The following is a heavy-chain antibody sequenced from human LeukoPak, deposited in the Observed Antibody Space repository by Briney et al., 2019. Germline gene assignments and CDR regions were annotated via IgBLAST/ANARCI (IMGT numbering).Heavy chain of an antibody. CDR2: INPNTGGT. CDR1: GYTFTSYG. CDR3: ARDRSGYSYGEPLDH. Sequence: ASVKVSCKTSGYTFTSYGISWVRQAPGQGLEWLGRINPNTGGTDDAQKFQGRVTMTRDTSINTAYMELSRLRPDDTAVYYCARDRSGYSYGEPLDHWGQGTLVIVSS. J-gene: IGHJ4*02. D-gene: IGHD5-18*01. V-gene: IGHV1-2*06.